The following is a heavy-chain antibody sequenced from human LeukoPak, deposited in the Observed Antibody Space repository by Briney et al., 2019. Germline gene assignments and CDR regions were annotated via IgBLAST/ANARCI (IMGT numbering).Heavy chain of an antibody. CDR2: VSGSGDRM. D-gene: IGHD6-13*01. CDR1: GFTSSSYA. J-gene: IGHJ4*02. Sequence: GSLRLSCAASGFTSSSYALNWVRQAPGKGLEWVATVSGSGDRMYHADSVKGRFTISRDNSKNTIYLQMNSLRAEDTALYYCAKAAAAPGFDFWGQGTLVTVSS. CDR3: AKAAAAPGFDF. V-gene: IGHV3-23*01.